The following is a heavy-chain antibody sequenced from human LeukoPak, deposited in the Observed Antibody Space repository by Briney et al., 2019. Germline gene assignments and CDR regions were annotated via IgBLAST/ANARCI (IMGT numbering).Heavy chain of an antibody. V-gene: IGHV1-8*03. CDR3: ARGGMIVVVIDY. CDR2: MNPNSGNT. D-gene: IGHD3-22*01. CDR1: GYTFTSYD. J-gene: IGHJ4*02. Sequence: GASVKVSCKAFGYTFTSYDINWVRQATGQGLEWMGWMNPNSGNTGYAQKFQGRVTITRNTSISTAYMELSSLRSEDTAVYYCARGGMIVVVIDYWGQGTLVTVSS.